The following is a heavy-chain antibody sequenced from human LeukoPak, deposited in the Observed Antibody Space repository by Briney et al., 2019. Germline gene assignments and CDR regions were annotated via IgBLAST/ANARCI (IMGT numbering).Heavy chain of an antibody. J-gene: IGHJ4*02. Sequence: PSETLSLTCAVSGGSTSNYYWSWIRQTPEKGLEWIGYIYYSGHTNYNPSLKSRVTMSVDTSKNQFSLKVTSVTAADTAVYYCARGGTRDNWVYYIDYWGQGTLVTVSS. CDR2: IYYSGHT. CDR3: ARGGTRDNWVYYIDY. D-gene: IGHD1-1*01. CDR1: GGSTSNYY. V-gene: IGHV4-59*01.